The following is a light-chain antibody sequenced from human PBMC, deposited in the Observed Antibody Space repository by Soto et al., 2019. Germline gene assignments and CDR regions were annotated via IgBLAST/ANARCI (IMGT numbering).Light chain of an antibody. CDR3: QQTYDTYT. CDR1: HNINTY. J-gene: IGKJ2*01. V-gene: IGKV1-39*01. CDR2: AAS. Sequence: DVQMTQSPSSVSASVGDTVTITCRAGHNINTYLNWYQQKPGKAPKLLIYAASSLQSGVPSRFSGSGSGTDFTLPISSLQAEDSATYYCQQTYDTYTFGPGTKLHI.